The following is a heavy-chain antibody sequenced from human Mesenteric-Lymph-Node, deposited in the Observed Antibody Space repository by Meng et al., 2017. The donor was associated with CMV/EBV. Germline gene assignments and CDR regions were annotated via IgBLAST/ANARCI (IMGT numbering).Heavy chain of an antibody. CDR2: IRYDGSNK. CDR3: AKDYDTSGYYSMYYYYGMDV. J-gene: IGHJ6*02. CDR1: GFTFRGYG. V-gene: IGHV3-30*02. Sequence: GESLKISCEVSGFTFRGYGMHWVRQAPGKGLEWVAFIRYDGSNKYHADSVKGRFTISRDNSKNTLYLQMNSLRAEDTAVYYCAKDYDTSGYYSMYYYYGMDVWGRGTTVTVSS. D-gene: IGHD3-22*01.